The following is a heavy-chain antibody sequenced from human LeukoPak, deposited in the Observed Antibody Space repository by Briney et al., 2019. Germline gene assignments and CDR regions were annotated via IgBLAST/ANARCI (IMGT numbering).Heavy chain of an antibody. CDR2: IYYSGST. CDR3: ARAAQSSSPFDY. V-gene: IGHV4-59*01. D-gene: IGHD6-13*01. Sequence: SETLSLTCTVSDGSISSYYWSWIRQPPGKGLEWIGYIYYSGSTNYNPSLKSRVTISVDTSKNQFSLKLSSVTAADTAVYYCARAAQSSSPFDYWGQGTLVTVSS. CDR1: DGSISSYY. J-gene: IGHJ4*02.